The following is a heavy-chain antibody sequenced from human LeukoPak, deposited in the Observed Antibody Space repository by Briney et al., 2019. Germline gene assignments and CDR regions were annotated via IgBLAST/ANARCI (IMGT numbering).Heavy chain of an antibody. CDR2: IYSTGST. J-gene: IGHJ5*02. D-gene: IGHD2-15*01. CDR1: GGSISSYY. CDR3: ARVDGGYCSGGGCYANRFDP. V-gene: IGHV4-4*07. Sequence: SETLSLTCTVSGGSISSYYWSWIRQPAGKGLEWIGRIYSTGSTNYNPSLKSRVTMSVDTSKNQFSLRLRSVTAADTAVYYCARVDGGYCSGGGCYANRFDPWGQGTLVTVSS.